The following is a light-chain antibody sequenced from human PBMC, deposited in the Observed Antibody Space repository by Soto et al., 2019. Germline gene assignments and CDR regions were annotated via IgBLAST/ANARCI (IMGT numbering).Light chain of an antibody. V-gene: IGKV1-39*01. CDR2: AAS. CDR1: RSISTH. J-gene: IGKJ3*01. Sequence: DIQMTQSPSSLSASVGDRVTITCRASRSISTHLNWYQQKPGKAPNLLIYAASSLHSGVPSRFSGSGSGTDFTLSISSLQPEDFATYFCQQSYSTPTTFGPGTKVDIK. CDR3: QQSYSTPTT.